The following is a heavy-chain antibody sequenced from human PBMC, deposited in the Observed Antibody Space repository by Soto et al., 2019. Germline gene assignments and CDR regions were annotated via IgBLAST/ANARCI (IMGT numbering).Heavy chain of an antibody. V-gene: IGHV4-59*08. CDR2: NSYSGST. CDR3: ARHGGSYSFDY. D-gene: IGHD1-26*01. CDR1: GVSTSSYY. J-gene: IGHJ4*02. Sequence: SETLSLTCTVTGVSTSSYYWSWLRQPPGKGLEWIGYNSYSGSTDYNPSLKSRVTISVDTSKNQFSLKLSSATAADTAVYYCARHGGSYSFDYWGQGTLVTVS.